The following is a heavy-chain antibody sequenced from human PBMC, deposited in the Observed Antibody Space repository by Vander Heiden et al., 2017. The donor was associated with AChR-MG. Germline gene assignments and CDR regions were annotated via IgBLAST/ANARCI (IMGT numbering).Heavy chain of an antibody. J-gene: IGHJ4*02. CDR2: MYYTGST. Sequence: QVQLQESGPGLVKPSETLSLTCTVSGGSISGHYWTWFRQPPGKGLEWLGYMYYTGSTDYNPALKSRVTISLDTSKNQFSLHLSSVTAADTAVYYCARGQGSYYVSDYWGQGTLVTVSS. V-gene: IGHV4-59*11. CDR3: ARGQGSYYVSDY. CDR1: GGSISGHY. D-gene: IGHD3-10*02.